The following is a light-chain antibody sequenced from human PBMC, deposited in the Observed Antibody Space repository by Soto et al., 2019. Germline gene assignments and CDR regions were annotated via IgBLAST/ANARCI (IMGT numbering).Light chain of an antibody. V-gene: IGLV2-11*01. CDR2: DVN. CDR3: CSYAGSFTYV. J-gene: IGLJ1*01. CDR1: SSDVGAYNY. Sequence: QSALTQPRSVSGSPGRSITISCTGTSSDVGAYNYVSWYQQHPGKAPKLIIYDVNKRPSGVPDRFSGSKSGNTASLTISGLQAEDEADFYCCSYAGSFTYVFGTGTKLTVL.